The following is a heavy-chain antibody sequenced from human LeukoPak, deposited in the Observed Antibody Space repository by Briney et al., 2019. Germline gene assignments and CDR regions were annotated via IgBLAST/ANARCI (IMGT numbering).Heavy chain of an antibody. CDR1: GFTFSSYE. V-gene: IGHV3-30*02. D-gene: IGHD1-26*01. Sequence: GGSLRLSCAASGFTFSSYEMNWVRQAPGKGLEWVAYIRSDGYHTYYADSVKGRFTITRDNSKNTMYLQMNSLRLEDMAVYYCAKPSGSGIDYWGRGIRVTVSS. CDR2: IRSDGYHT. CDR3: AKPSGSGIDY. J-gene: IGHJ4*01.